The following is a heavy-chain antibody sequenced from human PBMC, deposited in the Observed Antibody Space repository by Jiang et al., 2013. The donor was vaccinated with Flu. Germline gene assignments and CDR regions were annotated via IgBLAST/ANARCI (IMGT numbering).Heavy chain of an antibody. CDR2: IYYSGST. D-gene: IGHD2-2*01. CDR1: GGSISSSSYY. V-gene: IGHV4-61*05. Sequence: PGLVKPSETLSLTCTVSGGSISSSSYYWSWIRQPPGKGLEWIGYIYYSGSTNYNPSLKSRVTISVDTSKNQFSLKLSSVTAADTAVYYCARLKRIVVVPAASGYYYGIDVWGQGTTVTVSS. J-gene: IGHJ6*02. CDR3: ARLKRIVVVPAASGYYYGIDV.